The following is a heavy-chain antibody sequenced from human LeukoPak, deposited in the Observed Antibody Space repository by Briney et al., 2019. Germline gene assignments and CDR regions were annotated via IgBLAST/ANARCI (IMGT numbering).Heavy chain of an antibody. CDR2: ISYSGST. D-gene: IGHD4/OR15-4a*01. J-gene: IGHJ3*02. V-gene: IGHV4-39*01. CDR1: GSSISSSRYY. CDR3: ARHSYGGNYHDPFDI. Sequence: PSETLSLTCTVSGSSISSSRYYWAWIRQPPGKGLDWIGSISYSGSTYYNSSLKSRLTISVDTSKNQFSLRLYSLTAADTAVYYCARHSYGGNYHDPFDIWGQGTMATVSS.